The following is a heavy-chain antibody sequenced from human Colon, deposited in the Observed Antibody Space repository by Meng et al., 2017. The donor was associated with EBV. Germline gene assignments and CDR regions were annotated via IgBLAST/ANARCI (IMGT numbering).Heavy chain of an antibody. D-gene: IGHD6-19*01. CDR1: GGSISSDTYY. V-gene: IGHV4-39*02. Sequence: RQLRESGPGLVKPSGTLSLPCTVSGGSISSDTYYWGWIRQPPGKGLEWIGSLYYSGSTYSNPSLKSRVTISVDTSKNHFSLKLSSVTAADTAVYYCARRGSRSGWYAYDYWGQGTLVTVSS. CDR2: LYYSGST. J-gene: IGHJ4*02. CDR3: ARRGSRSGWYAYDY.